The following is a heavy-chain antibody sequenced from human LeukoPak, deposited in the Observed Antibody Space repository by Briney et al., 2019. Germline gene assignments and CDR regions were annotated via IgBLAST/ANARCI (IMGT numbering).Heavy chain of an antibody. CDR1: GGSISSYY. V-gene: IGHV4-59*01. CDR2: IYDSGGT. CDR3: ARGYHRESFDY. Sequence: PSETLSLTCTVSGGSISSYYWSWIRQPPGRGLEWIGYIYDSGGTNYNPSLKSRVTISVDTSKNQFSLKLSSVTAADTAVYYCARGYHRESFDYWGQGTLVTVSS. J-gene: IGHJ4*02. D-gene: IGHD2-2*01.